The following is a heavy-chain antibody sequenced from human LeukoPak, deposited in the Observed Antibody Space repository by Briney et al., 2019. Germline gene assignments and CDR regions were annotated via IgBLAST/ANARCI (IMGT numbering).Heavy chain of an antibody. Sequence: PSETLSLTCAVYGGSFSGYYWSWISQPPGKGLEWIGEINHSGSTNYNPSLKSRVTISADTSKNQFSLNLSSVTAADTAVYYCARGPPPGGCSGGSCSNLFDYWGQGTLVTVSS. CDR3: ARGPPPGGCSGGSCSNLFDY. D-gene: IGHD2-15*01. J-gene: IGHJ4*02. CDR1: GGSFSGYY. CDR2: INHSGST. V-gene: IGHV4-34*01.